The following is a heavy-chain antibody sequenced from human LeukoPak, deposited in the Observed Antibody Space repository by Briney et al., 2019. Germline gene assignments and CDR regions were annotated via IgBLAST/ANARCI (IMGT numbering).Heavy chain of an antibody. J-gene: IGHJ3*02. V-gene: IGHV4-30-2*01. CDR2: IYHSGST. CDR1: GGSISSGGYS. CDR3: ARSPTTVTTRAFDI. D-gene: IGHD4-17*01. Sequence: PSETLSLTCAVSGGSISSGGYSWSWIRQPPGKGLEWIGYIYHSGSTYYNPSLKSRVTISVDRSRNQFSLKLSSVTAADTAVYYCARSPTTVTTRAFDIWGQGTMVTVSS.